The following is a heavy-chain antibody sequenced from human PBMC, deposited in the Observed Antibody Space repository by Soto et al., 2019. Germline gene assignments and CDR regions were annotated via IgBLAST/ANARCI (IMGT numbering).Heavy chain of an antibody. V-gene: IGHV4-31*03. Sequence: SETLSLTCTVSGGSIISGDNYWSRIRQHPGKGLECIGYISYSGSTYYNSSLKRRVTISIDTSKNQFSLKLNSVTAADTAVYYCARGSISMIRGVILKEGNWFDPWGQGTLVTVSS. D-gene: IGHD3-10*01. J-gene: IGHJ5*02. CDR2: ISYSGST. CDR3: ARGSISMIRGVILKEGNWFDP. CDR1: GGSIISGDNY.